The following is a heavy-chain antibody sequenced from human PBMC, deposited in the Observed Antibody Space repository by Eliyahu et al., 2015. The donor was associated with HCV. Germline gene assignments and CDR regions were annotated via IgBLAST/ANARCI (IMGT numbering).Heavy chain of an antibody. J-gene: IGHJ5*02. CDR3: AKGGDRGSSWYFTS. CDR2: ISPSRSST. D-gene: IGHD6-13*01. V-gene: IGHV3-11*06. Sequence: QVHLAESGGGLVKPGGSLTLSCAASGFSFSDYYMNWIRQTPGKGLEGVSYISPSRSSTYYAGSVRGRFTISRDNSKNALYLEMSSLTVDDTAIYYCAKGGDRGSSWYFTSWGQGVLVTVTS. CDR1: GFSFSDYY.